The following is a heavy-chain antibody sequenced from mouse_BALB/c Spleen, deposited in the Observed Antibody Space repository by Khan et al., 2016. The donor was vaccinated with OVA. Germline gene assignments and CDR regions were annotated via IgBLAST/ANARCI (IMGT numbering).Heavy chain of an antibody. CDR3: ARAYYGNYREAMDY. V-gene: IGHV2-6-7*01. Sequence: QVQLKESGPGLVAPSQSLSITCTVSGFSLTGYGVNWVRQPPGKGLEWLGMIWGYGTTDYNSAINSRLSIKKDNSKSQAFFKMNSLQTYDTARYYCARAYYGNYREAMDYWGQGSSVTVSS. D-gene: IGHD2-10*01. CDR2: IWGYGTT. J-gene: IGHJ4*01. CDR1: GFSLTGYG.